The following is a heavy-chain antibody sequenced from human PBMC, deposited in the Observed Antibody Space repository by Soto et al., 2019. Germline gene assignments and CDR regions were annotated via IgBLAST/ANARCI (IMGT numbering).Heavy chain of an antibody. CDR1: GGSISSSSYY. D-gene: IGHD6-13*01. CDR3: ARLIGSSWINWFDP. CDR2: IYYSGST. Sequence: SETLSLTCTVSGGSISSSSYYWGWIRQPPGKGLEWIGSIYYSGSTYYNPSLKSRVTISVDTSKNQFSLKLSSVTAADTAVYYCARLIGSSWINWFDPWGQGTLVTVSS. J-gene: IGHJ5*02. V-gene: IGHV4-39*01.